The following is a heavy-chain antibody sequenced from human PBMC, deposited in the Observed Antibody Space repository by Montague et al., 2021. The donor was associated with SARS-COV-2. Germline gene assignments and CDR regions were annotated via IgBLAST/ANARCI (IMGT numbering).Heavy chain of an antibody. Sequence: SLRLSCAASGFTFSSYAMGWVRQAPGKGLEWVSAISGSGGSTYYSDSVKGRFTISRGNSKNTLYLQMNSLRAEDTAVYYCAKTLTPGITTWGFDYWGQGTLVTVSS. J-gene: IGHJ4*02. CDR3: AKTLTPGITTWGFDY. D-gene: IGHD3-16*01. CDR1: GFTFSSYA. CDR2: ISGSGGST. V-gene: IGHV3-23*01.